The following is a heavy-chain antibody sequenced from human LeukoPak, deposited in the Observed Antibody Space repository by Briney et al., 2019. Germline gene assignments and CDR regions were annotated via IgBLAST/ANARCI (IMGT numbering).Heavy chain of an antibody. J-gene: IGHJ4*02. V-gene: IGHV3-7*03. CDR2: IKQDGSEK. CDR1: GFTFSSYW. Sequence: GGSLRLSCAASGFTFSSYWMSWVRQAPGKGLEWVANIKQDGSEKYYVDSVKGRFTISRDNAKNSLYLQTNSLRAEDTAVYYCARDDGRGLVRGDPLGYWGQGTLVTVSS. CDR3: ARDDGRGLVRGDPLGY. D-gene: IGHD3-10*01.